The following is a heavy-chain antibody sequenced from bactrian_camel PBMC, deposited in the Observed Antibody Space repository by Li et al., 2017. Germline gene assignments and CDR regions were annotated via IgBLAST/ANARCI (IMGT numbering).Heavy chain of an antibody. CDR1: GYPHDNYC. Sequence: HVQLVESGGGSVRTGGTLRLSCVASGYPHDNYCIGWHRQGPGTARVGLVSVSIRGGEPYYADSVKGRFTVSLDKAKNTLYLEMDSLKPEDTAVYYCVRDSHTVTAVVALLADFGYWGQGTQVTVS. J-gene: IGHJ6*01. CDR2: VSIRGGEP. V-gene: IGHV3S61*01. D-gene: IGHD6*01. CDR3: VRDSHTVTAVVALLADFGY.